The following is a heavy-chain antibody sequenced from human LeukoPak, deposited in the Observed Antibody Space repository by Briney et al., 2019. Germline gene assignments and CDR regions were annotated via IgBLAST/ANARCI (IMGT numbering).Heavy chain of an antibody. J-gene: IGHJ4*02. Sequence: GASVKVSCKASGYTFTGYYMHWVRQAPGQGLEWMGWINPNSGGTNYAQKFQGRVTMTRDTSISTAYMELSRLRSDDKAVYYCARDSYGSVPGFDYWGQGTLVTVSS. CDR3: ARDSYGSVPGFDY. CDR1: GYTFTGYY. D-gene: IGHD3-10*01. V-gene: IGHV1-2*02. CDR2: INPNSGGT.